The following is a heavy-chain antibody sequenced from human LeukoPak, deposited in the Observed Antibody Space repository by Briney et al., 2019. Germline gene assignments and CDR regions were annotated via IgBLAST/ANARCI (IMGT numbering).Heavy chain of an antibody. J-gene: IGHJ4*02. Sequence: PSETLSLTCTVSGGSISSYYWSWIRQPAGKGLEWIGRISTSGSTNYNPSLKSRVTMSLVTSKNQFSLKLNSVTAADTAVYYCARHYPASSGYGPTPLFDYWGQGTLVTVSS. D-gene: IGHD5-18*01. CDR1: GGSISSYY. V-gene: IGHV4-4*07. CDR2: ISTSGST. CDR3: ARHYPASSGYGPTPLFDY.